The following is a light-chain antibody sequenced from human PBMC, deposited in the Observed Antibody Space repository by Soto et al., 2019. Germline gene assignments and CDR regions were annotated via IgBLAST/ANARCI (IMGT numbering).Light chain of an antibody. Sequence: EIVLTQSPATLSLSPGERGTLSCRASQSVNNYLGWYQQKPGQPPRLLIYDTYRRATGVPARFSGSGSGTDFTLTISSLGPEDCAVYYCQQRTNWRGTFGQGTKVESK. V-gene: IGKV3-11*01. CDR2: DTY. CDR1: QSVNNY. J-gene: IGKJ1*01. CDR3: QQRTNWRGT.